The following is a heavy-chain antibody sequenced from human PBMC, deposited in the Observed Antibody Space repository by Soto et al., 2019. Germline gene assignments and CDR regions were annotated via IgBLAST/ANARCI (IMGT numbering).Heavy chain of an antibody. J-gene: IGHJ3*01. CDR3: ARDRVAGIWGDAVDV. Sequence: QVQLVQSGTEVKKPGASVKVSCKTSGYTFTNHGINWVRQAPGQGLEWMGWINPYNANTNYAQKLQGRVTMTTYTSATTAYMDLRRLTSDDTAVYYWARDRVAGIWGDAVDVWVQGTVVTASS. CDR2: INPYNANT. D-gene: IGHD3-16*01. V-gene: IGHV1-18*04. CDR1: GYTFTNHG.